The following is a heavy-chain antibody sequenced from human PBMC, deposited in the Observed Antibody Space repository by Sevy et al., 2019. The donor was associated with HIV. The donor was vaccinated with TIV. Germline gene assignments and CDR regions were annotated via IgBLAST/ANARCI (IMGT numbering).Heavy chain of an antibody. D-gene: IGHD1-26*01. CDR2: LGGSVDMT. CDR1: GFTFSRYA. V-gene: IGHV3-23*01. J-gene: IGHJ6*02. Sequence: GGSLRLSCVASGFTFSRYAMSWVRQAPGKGLKWVSALGGSVDMTYYADFVRGRFTISRDNSKNTLYLQMNSLRAEDTAVYYCARVVEALPGYYYGMDVWGQGTTVTVSS. CDR3: ARVVEALPGYYYGMDV.